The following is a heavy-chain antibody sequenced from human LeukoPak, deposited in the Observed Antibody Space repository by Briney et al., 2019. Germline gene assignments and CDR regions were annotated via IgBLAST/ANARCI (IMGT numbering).Heavy chain of an antibody. J-gene: IGHJ4*02. Sequence: SETPSLTCTVSGGSISSSSYHWGWVRQPPGKGLEWIGSIYSNGDTYYNPSLKSRVTISVDTSKNQFSLKLRSVTAADTAVYYCARSIVPGPRKVDYWGQGTQVTVSS. CDR2: IYSNGDT. CDR3: ARSIVPGPRKVDY. CDR1: GGSISSSSYH. V-gene: IGHV4-39*01. D-gene: IGHD2-2*01.